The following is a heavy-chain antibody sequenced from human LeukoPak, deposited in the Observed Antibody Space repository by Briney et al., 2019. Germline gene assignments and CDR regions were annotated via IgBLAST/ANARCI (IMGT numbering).Heavy chain of an antibody. J-gene: IGHJ4*02. CDR1: GFTFSSYS. Sequence: PGGSLRLSCAASGFTFSSYSMNWVRQAPGKGLEWVSSISSSSSYIYYADSVKGRFTISRDNAKNSLYLQMNSLRAEDTALYYCARVTAAAGTGGYYFDYWGQGTLVTVSS. CDR2: ISSSSSYI. CDR3: ARVTAAAGTGGYYFDY. V-gene: IGHV3-21*01. D-gene: IGHD6-13*01.